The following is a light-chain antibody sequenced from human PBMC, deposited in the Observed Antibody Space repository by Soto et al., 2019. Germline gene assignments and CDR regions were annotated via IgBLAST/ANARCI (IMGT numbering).Light chain of an antibody. J-gene: IGLJ1*01. Sequence: QSVLTQPASVSGSPGQSITISCTGTTSDIGHYNYVSWYQQYPGKAPKLFIYEVSNRPSGVSNRFSGSKSGNTASPTISGLQPEDEADYYCSSYTRNSTYVFGTGTKVTV. V-gene: IGLV2-14*01. CDR1: TSDIGHYNY. CDR2: EVS. CDR3: SSYTRNSTYV.